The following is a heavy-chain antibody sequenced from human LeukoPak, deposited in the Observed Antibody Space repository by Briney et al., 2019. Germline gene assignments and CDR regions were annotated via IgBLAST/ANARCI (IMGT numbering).Heavy chain of an antibody. V-gene: IGHV4-39*07. CDR3: ARGHKYRSGYTVTELGSGYFDY. D-gene: IGHD5-18*01. Sequence: SETLSLTCTVSGDSISSSSYYWGWIRQPPGKGLEWIGSIYYSGNTYYHPALKSRITITVDTSKNQFSLRLSSVTAADTAVYYCARGHKYRSGYTVTELGSGYFDYWGQGTLVTVSS. CDR2: IYYSGNT. J-gene: IGHJ4*02. CDR1: GDSISSSSYY.